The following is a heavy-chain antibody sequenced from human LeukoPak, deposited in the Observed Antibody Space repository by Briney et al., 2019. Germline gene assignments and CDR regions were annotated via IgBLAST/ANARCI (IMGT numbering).Heavy chain of an antibody. CDR3: ARDGIAAAGTPLDY. Sequence: PGGSLRLSCAASGFTFSSYSMNWVRQAPGKGLEWVSSISSSSSYIYYADSVKGRFTISRDNAKNSLYLQMNSLRAEGTAVYYCARDGIAAAGTPLDYWGQGTLVTVSS. J-gene: IGHJ4*02. D-gene: IGHD6-13*01. V-gene: IGHV3-21*01. CDR2: ISSSSSYI. CDR1: GFTFSSYS.